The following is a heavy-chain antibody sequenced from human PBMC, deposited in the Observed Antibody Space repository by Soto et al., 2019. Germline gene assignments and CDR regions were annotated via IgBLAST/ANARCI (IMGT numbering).Heavy chain of an antibody. J-gene: IGHJ6*02. D-gene: IGHD1-20*01. CDR2: IIPIFGTA. CDR1: GGTFSSYA. Sequence: QVQLVQSGAEVKKPGSSVKVSCKASGGTFSSYAISWVRQAPGQGLEWMGGIIPIFGTANYAQKFQGRVTITADESTSTAYMELSSLRSEDTAVYYCARAVGPMYTRYYYYGMDVWGQGTTVTVSS. CDR3: ARAVGPMYTRYYYYGMDV. V-gene: IGHV1-69*01.